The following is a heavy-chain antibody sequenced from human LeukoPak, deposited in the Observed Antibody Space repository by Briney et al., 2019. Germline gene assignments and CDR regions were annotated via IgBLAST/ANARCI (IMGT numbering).Heavy chain of an antibody. J-gene: IGHJ4*02. CDR3: ASTGATTDFDY. CDR2: ISAYNGNT. D-gene: IGHD1-26*01. Sequence: ASVKVSCTASGYTFTSYGISWVRQAPGQGLEWMGWISAYNGNTNYAQKLQGRVTMTTDTSTSTAYMELRSLRSDDTAVYYCASTGATTDFDYWGQEPLVTVSS. V-gene: IGHV1-18*01. CDR1: GYTFTSYG.